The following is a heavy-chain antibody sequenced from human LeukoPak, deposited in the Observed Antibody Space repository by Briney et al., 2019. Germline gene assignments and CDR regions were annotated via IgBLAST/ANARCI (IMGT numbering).Heavy chain of an antibody. V-gene: IGHV3-23*01. J-gene: IGHJ6*02. CDR2: ISGSGGST. CDR1: GFTFSSYA. CDR3: AKDEDGHHCYYYGMDV. Sequence: GGSLRLSCAASGFTFSSYAMSWVRQAPGKGLEWVSAISGSGGSTYYADSVKGRFTISRDNSKNTLYLQMNSLRAEDTAVYYCAKDEDGHHCYYYGMDVWGQGTTVTVSS.